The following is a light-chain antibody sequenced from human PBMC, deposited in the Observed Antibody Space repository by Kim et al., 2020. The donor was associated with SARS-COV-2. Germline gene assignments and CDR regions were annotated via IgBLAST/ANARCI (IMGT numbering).Light chain of an antibody. J-gene: IGLJ6*01. CDR3: CSYVGSNSYV. V-gene: IGLV2-23*01. CDR2: EAF. Sequence: GQSFTISCIGTISDVGSYDLVSWFQQHPGKAPKLIIYEAFKRPSGISNRFSGSKSGNTASLTISGLQAEDEADYYCCSYVGSNSYVFGSGTKVTVL. CDR1: ISDVGSYDL.